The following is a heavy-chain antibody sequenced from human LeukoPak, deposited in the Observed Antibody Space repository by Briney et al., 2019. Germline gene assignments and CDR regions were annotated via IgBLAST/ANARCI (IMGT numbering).Heavy chain of an antibody. CDR1: GGSISNGGYY. CDR2: IYDSGTT. J-gene: IGHJ4*02. Sequence: SETLSLTCTVSGGSISNGGYYWSWIRQHPAKVLEWIGYIYDSGTTYYNPALQSRVTISVDTSDNQFSLKPRSLTAADTALYYCARGGDRRGFDYWGQGTLVTVSS. CDR3: ARGGDRRGFDY. V-gene: IGHV4-31*03. D-gene: IGHD1-14*01.